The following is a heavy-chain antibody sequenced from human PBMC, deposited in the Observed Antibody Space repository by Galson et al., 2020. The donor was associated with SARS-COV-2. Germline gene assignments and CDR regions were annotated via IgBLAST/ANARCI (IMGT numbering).Heavy chain of an antibody. CDR3: AKVPDSSGYFDL. D-gene: IGHD3-22*01. CDR1: GFTFDDYA. CDR2: ISWNSGSI. V-gene: IGHV3-9*01. Sequence: GGSLRLSCAASGFTFDDYAMHWVRQAPGKGLEWVSGISWNSGSIGYADSVKGRFTISRDNAKNSLYLQMNSLRAEDTALYYCAKVPDSSGYFDLWDRGTLVTVSS. J-gene: IGHJ2*01.